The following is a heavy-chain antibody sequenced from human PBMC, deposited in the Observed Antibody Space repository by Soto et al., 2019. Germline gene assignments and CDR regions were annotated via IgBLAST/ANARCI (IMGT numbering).Heavy chain of an antibody. J-gene: IGHJ6*02. CDR2: INPNSGGT. V-gene: IGHV1-2*04. Sequence: ASVKVSCKASGYTFTGYYLHWVRQAPGQGLEWMGWINPNSGGTNYAQKFQGWVTMTRDTSTSTVYMELSSLRSEDTAVYYCARERIRFDYYYCYGMDVWGQGTTVTVSS. D-gene: IGHD3-16*01. CDR1: GYTFTGYY. CDR3: ARERIRFDYYYCYGMDV.